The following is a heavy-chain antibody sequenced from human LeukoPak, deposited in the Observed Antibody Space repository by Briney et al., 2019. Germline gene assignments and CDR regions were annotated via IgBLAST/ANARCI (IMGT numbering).Heavy chain of an antibody. Sequence: SETLSLTWTVSGGSISSSSYYWGWIRQPPGKGLEWIGSIYYSGSTYYNPSLKSRVTISVDTSKNQFSLKLSSVTAADTAVYYCARQKSYYDSSGYWFDYWGQGTLVTVSS. V-gene: IGHV4-39*01. D-gene: IGHD3-22*01. J-gene: IGHJ4*02. CDR1: GGSISSSSYY. CDR2: IYYSGST. CDR3: ARQKSYYDSSGYWFDY.